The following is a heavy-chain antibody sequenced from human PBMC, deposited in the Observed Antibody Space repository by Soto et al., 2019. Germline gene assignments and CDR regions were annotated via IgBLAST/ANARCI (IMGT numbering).Heavy chain of an antibody. Sequence: SCISKTQKKELEWISYISKDSGRATRYADSVKGRFTISRDNAKNSLYLQMNSLRAEDTAVYFCARHPERIGEIGGFGTCGQGTLGTVSS. CDR3: ARHPERIGEIGGFGT. V-gene: IGHV3-11*04. D-gene: IGHD1-26*01. J-gene: IGHJ5*02. CDR2: ISKDSGRAT.